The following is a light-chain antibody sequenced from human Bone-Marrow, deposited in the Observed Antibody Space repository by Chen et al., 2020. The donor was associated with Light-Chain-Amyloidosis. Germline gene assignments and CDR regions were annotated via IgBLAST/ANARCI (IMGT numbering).Light chain of an antibody. Sequence: QSVFTQPPSVSAAPGQKVTISCSGSSSNIGNNYVSWYQQLPGTAPKLLIYDNNKRPSGSPDRLAGSKSGTSTTLGITGLQTGDEADYYCGTWDSSLSAYVFGSGTKVTVL. CDR3: GTWDSSLSAYV. V-gene: IGLV1-51*01. CDR2: DNN. J-gene: IGLJ1*01. CDR1: SSNIGNNY.